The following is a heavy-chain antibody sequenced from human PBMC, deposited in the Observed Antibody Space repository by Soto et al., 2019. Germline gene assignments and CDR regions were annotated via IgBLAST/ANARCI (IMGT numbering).Heavy chain of an antibody. J-gene: IGHJ4*02. V-gene: IGHV3-23*01. D-gene: IGHD3-22*01. CDR3: AKTYDSSGYYYRY. CDR2: ISGSGGST. Sequence: EVQLLESGGGLVQPGGSLRLSCAASGFTFSSYSMSWVRQAPGKGLEWVSAISGSGGSTYYADSVKGRFTISRDNSKNTLYLQMNSLRAEDTAVYYCAKTYDSSGYYYRYWGQGTLVTVSS. CDR1: GFTFSSYS.